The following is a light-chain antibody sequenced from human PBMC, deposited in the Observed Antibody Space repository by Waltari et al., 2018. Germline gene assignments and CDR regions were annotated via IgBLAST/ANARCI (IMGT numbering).Light chain of an antibody. Sequence: ERVTLSCRASQSVSRTLAWYQQKPGQAPRLLIFGASNRATGIPDRFSGSGSGTDFSLTISRLEPEDFAVYYCQHYVSLPATFGQGTKVEIK. CDR1: QSVSRT. CDR3: QHYVSLPAT. J-gene: IGKJ1*01. V-gene: IGKV3-20*01. CDR2: GAS.